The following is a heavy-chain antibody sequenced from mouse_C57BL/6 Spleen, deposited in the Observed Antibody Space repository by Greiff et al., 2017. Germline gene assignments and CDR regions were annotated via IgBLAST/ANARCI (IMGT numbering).Heavy chain of an antibody. V-gene: IGHV1-69*01. CDR3: ARWGKVSYYAMDY. CDR1: GYTFTSYW. CDR2: IDPSASYT. Sequence: QVQLQQPGAELVMPGASVKLSCKASGYTFTSYWMHWVKQRPGQGLEWIGEIDPSASYTNYNQKFKGKSTLTVDTSSSTAYMQLSSLTSEDSAVYFCARWGKVSYYAMDYWGQGTSVTVSS. J-gene: IGHJ4*01. D-gene: IGHD1-3*01.